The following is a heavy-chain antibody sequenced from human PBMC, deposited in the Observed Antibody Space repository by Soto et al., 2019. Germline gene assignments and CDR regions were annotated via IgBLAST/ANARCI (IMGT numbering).Heavy chain of an antibody. CDR2: MNPNSGNT. J-gene: IGHJ6*02. CDR1: GYTFTSYD. CDR3: AREKTSYGMDV. V-gene: IGHV1-8*01. Sequence: QVQLVQSGAEVKKPGASVKVSCKASGYTFTSYDINWVRQATGQGLEWMGWMNPNSGNTGYAQKFQGRVTMTRNTSISTAYRGLRSLRAEDTGVYYCAREKTSYGMDVWGQGTTVTVSS.